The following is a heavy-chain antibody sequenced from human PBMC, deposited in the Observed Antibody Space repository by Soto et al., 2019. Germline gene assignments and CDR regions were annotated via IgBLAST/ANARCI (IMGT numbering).Heavy chain of an antibody. CDR2: INQDGSET. CDR3: ASLYGRYCDY. Sequence: GGSLRLSCAASGIPFTSYWMTWVRQAPGKGLEWVANINQDGSETYFVDSVKGRFTTSRDNAKNSLYLQMNSRRAEDTAVYYCASLYGRYCDYWGQGTLVTVSS. J-gene: IGHJ4*02. CDR1: GIPFTSYW. V-gene: IGHV3-7*05. D-gene: IGHD3-10*01.